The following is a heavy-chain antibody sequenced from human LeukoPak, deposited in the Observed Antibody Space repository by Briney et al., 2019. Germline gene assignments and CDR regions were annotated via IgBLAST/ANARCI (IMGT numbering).Heavy chain of an antibody. V-gene: IGHV3-9*01. CDR2: LIWNSGRI. Sequence: GGSLRLSCAASGFTFNDYAIQWVRQAPGKGLGWAQVLIWNSGRIDYADSIKGRFTISRDNARNSLYLQMNSLRPEDTALYYCARSTVGVSGGNYFYYAMDVWGQGTTVSVSS. CDR1: GFTFNDYA. CDR3: ARSTVGVSGGNYFYYAMDV. D-gene: IGHD6-19*01. J-gene: IGHJ6*02.